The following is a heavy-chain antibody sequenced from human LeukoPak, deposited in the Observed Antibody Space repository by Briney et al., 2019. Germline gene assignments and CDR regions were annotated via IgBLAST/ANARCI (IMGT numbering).Heavy chain of an antibody. J-gene: IGHJ3*02. V-gene: IGHV3-23*01. CDR2: ISGSGGST. CDR3: QRETDAFHI. CDR1: GFTLSSYA. D-gene: IGHD1-26*01. Sequence: GGSLRLSCAASGFTLSSYAMSWVRQAPGKGLEWVSVISGSGGSTYYADSVKGRFTISRDNSKNTLYLQMNSLRAEDTAVYYCQRETDAFHIWGQGTMVTVSS.